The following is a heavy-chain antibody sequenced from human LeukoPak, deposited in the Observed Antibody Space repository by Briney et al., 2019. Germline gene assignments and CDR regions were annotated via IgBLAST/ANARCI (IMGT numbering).Heavy chain of an antibody. D-gene: IGHD2-21*01. J-gene: IGHJ5*02. CDR3: ARQVFERRGLPIAYA. Sequence: PSETLSLTCTVTGVSISIYSWSWIRQPPGKGLEWIGYIYYSGSTNYNPSLKSRVTISVDTSKNQFSLKLSSVTAADTAVYYCARQVFERRGLPIAYAWGERTLVTVSS. CDR2: IYYSGST. V-gene: IGHV4-59*08. CDR1: GVSISIYS.